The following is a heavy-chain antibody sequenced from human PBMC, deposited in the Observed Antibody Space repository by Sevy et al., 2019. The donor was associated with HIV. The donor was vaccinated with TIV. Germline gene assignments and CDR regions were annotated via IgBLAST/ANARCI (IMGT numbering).Heavy chain of an antibody. CDR1: GYTFTSYG. D-gene: IGHD1-1*01. V-gene: IGHV1-18*01. J-gene: IGHJ4*02. Sequence: ASVKVSCKASGYTFTSYGISWVRQAPGQGLEWMGWISAYNGNTNYAQKLQGRVTMTTDTSTSTAYMELRSLRSDDTAVYCCARDRYNWNNFDYWGQGTLVTVSS. CDR2: ISAYNGNT. CDR3: ARDRYNWNNFDY.